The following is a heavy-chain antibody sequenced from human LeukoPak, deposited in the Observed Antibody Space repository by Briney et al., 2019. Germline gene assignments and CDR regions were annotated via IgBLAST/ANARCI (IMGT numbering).Heavy chain of an antibody. D-gene: IGHD3-22*01. CDR3: ARQLLSYYYDSHEDNWFDP. Sequence: HGESLKISCKGSGYSFTSYWIGWVRQMPGKGLEWMGIIYPGDSDTRYSPSFQGQVTISADKSISTAYLQWSSLKASDTAMYYCARQLLSYYYDSHEDNWFDPWGQGTLVTVSS. J-gene: IGHJ5*02. V-gene: IGHV5-51*01. CDR1: GYSFTSYW. CDR2: IYPGDSDT.